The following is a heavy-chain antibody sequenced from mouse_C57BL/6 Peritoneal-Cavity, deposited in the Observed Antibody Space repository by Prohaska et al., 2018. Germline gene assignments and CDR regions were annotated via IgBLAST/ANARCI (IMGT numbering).Heavy chain of an antibody. CDR1: GFTFSDYG. D-gene: IGHD2-2*01. CDR3: ARVHGSAWFAY. J-gene: IGHJ3*01. CDR2: ISSGSSTI. V-gene: IGHV5-17*01. Sequence: EVQLVESGGGLVKPGGSLKLSCAASGFTFSDYGMHWVRQAPEKGLEWVAYISSGSSTIYYVDTVKGRFTISRDNAKNTLFLQMTSLRSEDTAMYYCARVHGSAWFAYWGQGTLVTVSA.